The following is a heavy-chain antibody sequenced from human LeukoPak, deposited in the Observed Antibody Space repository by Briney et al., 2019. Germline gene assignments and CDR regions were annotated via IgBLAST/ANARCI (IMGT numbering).Heavy chain of an antibody. D-gene: IGHD1-26*01. J-gene: IGHJ4*02. Sequence: ASVKVSCKASGGTFSSYAISWVRRAPGQGLEWMGWISAYNGNTNYAQKLQGRVTMTTDTSTSTAYVELRSLRSDDTAVYYCARDLLRIVGATTPTFDYWGQGTLVTVSS. CDR1: GGTFSSYA. CDR3: ARDLLRIVGATTPTFDY. CDR2: ISAYNGNT. V-gene: IGHV1-18*01.